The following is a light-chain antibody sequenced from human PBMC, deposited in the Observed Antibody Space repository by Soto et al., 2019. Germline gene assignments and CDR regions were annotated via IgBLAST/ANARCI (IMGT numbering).Light chain of an antibody. CDR2: GAS. J-gene: IGKJ1*01. Sequence: EIVMTQSPATLSVSPGERATLSCRASQGVRSNLAWYQQKPGQPPRLVISGASSRATGIPDRVSGSGSGTDFTLTISRLEPEDFAVYYCQQYGSSPWTFGQGTKGDIK. CDR3: QQYGSSPWT. V-gene: IGKV3-20*01. CDR1: QGVRSN.